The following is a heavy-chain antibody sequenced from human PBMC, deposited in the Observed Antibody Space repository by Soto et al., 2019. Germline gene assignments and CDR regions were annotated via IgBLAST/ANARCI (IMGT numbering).Heavy chain of an antibody. D-gene: IGHD2-2*01. J-gene: IGHJ6*02. V-gene: IGHV1-69*13. CDR1: GGTFSSYA. Sequence: ASVKVSCTASGGTFSSYAITWMRQAPGRGLEWVGGIIPRSAKSNYAQKFEGRVTITADESTSTAYMELSSLRSDDTAVYYCAREGLVLVPTTVNSDYYYYAMDVWGQGTTVTVSS. CDR2: IIPRSAKS. CDR3: AREGLVLVPTTVNSDYYYYAMDV.